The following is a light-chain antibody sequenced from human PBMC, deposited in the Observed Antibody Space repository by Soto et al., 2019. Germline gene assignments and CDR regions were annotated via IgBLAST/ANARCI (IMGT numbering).Light chain of an antibody. CDR2: RTF. CDR3: QQYDTSPPT. CDR1: QTIASRY. J-gene: IGKJ5*01. V-gene: IGKV3-20*01. Sequence: EIVLTQSPGTLSLSPGERATLSCRASQTIASRYLAWYQHQPGQAPRLLIYRTFARAPGIPDRFSGGGSGTDFTPTISRLEREDFAVYYFQQYDTSPPTFGQGTRLDVK.